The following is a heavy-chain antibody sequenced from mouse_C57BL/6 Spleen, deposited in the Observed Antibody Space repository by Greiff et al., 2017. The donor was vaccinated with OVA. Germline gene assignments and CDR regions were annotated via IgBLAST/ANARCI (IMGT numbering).Heavy chain of an antibody. Sequence: VQLQQSVAELVRPGASVKLSCTASGFTFTNTCMHWVKQRPGQGLEWIGRIDPANGNTNYAPKFQGKATLTADTSSNTAYLQLSSLTSEDSAISDCDRISAVVTYWYFDVWGTGTTVTVSS. V-gene: IGHV14-3*01. CDR1: GFTFTNTC. CDR2: IDPANGNT. CDR3: DRISAVVTYWYFDV. J-gene: IGHJ1*03. D-gene: IGHD1-1*02.